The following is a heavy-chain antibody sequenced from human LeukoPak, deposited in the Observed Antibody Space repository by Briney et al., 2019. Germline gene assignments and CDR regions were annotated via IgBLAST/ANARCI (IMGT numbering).Heavy chain of an antibody. CDR3: AVLGGYSYGYDY. D-gene: IGHD5-18*01. Sequence: ASVKVSCKASGCTFTSYDINWVRQATGQGLEWMGWMNPNSGNTGYAQKFQGRVTMTRNTSISTAYMELSSLRSEDTAVYYCAVLGGYSYGYDYWGQGTLVTVSS. V-gene: IGHV1-8*01. CDR1: GCTFTSYD. CDR2: MNPNSGNT. J-gene: IGHJ4*02.